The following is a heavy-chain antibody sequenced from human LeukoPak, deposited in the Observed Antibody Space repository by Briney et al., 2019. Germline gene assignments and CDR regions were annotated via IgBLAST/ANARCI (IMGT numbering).Heavy chain of an antibody. CDR1: GGSISSSSYY. Sequence: SETLSLTCTVSGGSISSSSYYWGWIRQPPGKGLEWIGSIYYSGSTYYNPSLKSRVTISVDTSKNQFSLKLCSVTAADTAVYYCAREPEYYYDSSAYGDDAFDIWGQGTMVTVSS. V-gene: IGHV4-39*07. D-gene: IGHD3-22*01. CDR2: IYYSGST. CDR3: AREPEYYYDSSAYGDDAFDI. J-gene: IGHJ3*02.